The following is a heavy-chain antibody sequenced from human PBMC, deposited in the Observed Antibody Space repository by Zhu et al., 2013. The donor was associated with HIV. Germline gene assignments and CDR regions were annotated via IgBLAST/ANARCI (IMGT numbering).Heavy chain of an antibody. V-gene: IGHV1-8*01. CDR2: MNPNSGNT. CDR1: GYTFTSYD. J-gene: IGHJ6*02. Sequence: QVQLVQSGAEVKKPGASVKVSCKASGYTFTSYDINWVRQATGQGLEWMGWMNPNSGNTGYAQKFQGRVTMTRNTSISTAYMELSSLRSEDTAVYYCARGRYFDWLLRHYYYYGMDVWGQGTTVTVSS. D-gene: IGHD3-9*01. CDR3: ARGRYFDWLLRHYYYYGMDV.